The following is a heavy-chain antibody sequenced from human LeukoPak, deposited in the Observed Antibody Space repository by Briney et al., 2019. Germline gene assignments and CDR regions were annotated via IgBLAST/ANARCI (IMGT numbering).Heavy chain of an antibody. J-gene: IGHJ4*02. Sequence: ASVKVSCKTSGYTFTDYYMHWVRQAPGQGLEWMGWINPNSGGTNYAQKFQGRVTMTRDTSISTAYMERSRLRSDDTAVYYCARGAPYDSSGYYFGLDYWGQGTLVTVSS. CDR3: ARGAPYDSSGYYFGLDY. CDR1: GYTFTDYY. CDR2: INPNSGGT. D-gene: IGHD3-22*01. V-gene: IGHV1-2*02.